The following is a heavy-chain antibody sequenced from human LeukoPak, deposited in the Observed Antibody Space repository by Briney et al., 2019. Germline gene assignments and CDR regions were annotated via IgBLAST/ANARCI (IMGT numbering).Heavy chain of an antibody. V-gene: IGHV3-21*01. CDR1: GFTFSSYS. CDR3: AREGADYVAPFDY. CDR2: ISSSSSYI. Sequence: PWGSLRLSCAASGFTFSSYSMNWVRQAPGKGLEWVSSISSSSSYIYYADSVKGRFTISRDNAKNSLYLQMNSLRAEDTAVYYCAREGADYVAPFDYWGQGTLVTVSS. D-gene: IGHD4-17*01. J-gene: IGHJ4*02.